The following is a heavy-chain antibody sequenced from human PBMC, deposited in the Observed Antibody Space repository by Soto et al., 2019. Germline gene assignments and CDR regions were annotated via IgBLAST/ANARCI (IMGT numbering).Heavy chain of an antibody. CDR1: GDSVSSKRAA. V-gene: IGHV6-1*01. D-gene: IGHD2-2*01. J-gene: IGHJ6*02. CDR3: ARDPFSSAWSKLSPDYYGLDV. CDR2: TYYRSKWYI. Sequence: QVQLQQSGPGLVKPSQTLSLTCAVSGDSVSSKRAAWNWIRQSPSRGLEWLGRTYYRSKWYIDYAVSVQSRISIIADTSKNQFSLDRKSVTPEDTAVYYCARDPFSSAWSKLSPDYYGLDVWGQGTTVTVSS.